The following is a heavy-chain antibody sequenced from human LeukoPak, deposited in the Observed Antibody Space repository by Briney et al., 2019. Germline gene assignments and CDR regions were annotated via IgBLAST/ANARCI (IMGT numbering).Heavy chain of an antibody. Sequence: PGRSLRLSCAASGFTFDDYAMHWVRQAPGKGLEWVSGISWNSGSIGYADSVKGRFTISRDNAKNSLYLQMNSLRAEDMALYYCAKDLAAAVSYYLDYWGQGTLVTVSS. D-gene: IGHD6-13*01. J-gene: IGHJ4*02. CDR2: ISWNSGSI. CDR1: GFTFDDYA. V-gene: IGHV3-9*03. CDR3: AKDLAAAVSYYLDY.